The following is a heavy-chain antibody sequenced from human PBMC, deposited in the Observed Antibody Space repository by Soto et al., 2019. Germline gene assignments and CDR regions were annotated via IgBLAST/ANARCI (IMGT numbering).Heavy chain of an antibody. J-gene: IGHJ4*02. V-gene: IGHV1-69*01. CDR2: IIPIFGTA. Sequence: QVQLVQSGAEVKKPGSSVKVSCKSSGGTFSSYAISWVRQAPGQGLEWMGGIIPIFGTANYAQKFQGRVTITADESTRTAYMELSSRRSEGTAVYYCAREADYDSSGYYYFYWGQGTLVTVSS. D-gene: IGHD3-22*01. CDR1: GGTFSSYA. CDR3: AREADYDSSGYYYFY.